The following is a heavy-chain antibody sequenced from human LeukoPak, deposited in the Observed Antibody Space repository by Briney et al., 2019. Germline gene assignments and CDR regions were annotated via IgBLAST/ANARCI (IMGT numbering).Heavy chain of an antibody. Sequence: GASVKVSCKASGYTFTDYYMHWVRQAPGQGLEWMGWINPNSGGTNYAQKFQGRVTTTRDTSISTAHMELSRLRSDDTAVFYCARLHSSNWSFDFWGQGTLVTVSS. J-gene: IGHJ4*02. CDR1: GYTFTDYY. D-gene: IGHD6-13*01. CDR2: INPNSGGT. CDR3: ARLHSSNWSFDF. V-gene: IGHV1-2*02.